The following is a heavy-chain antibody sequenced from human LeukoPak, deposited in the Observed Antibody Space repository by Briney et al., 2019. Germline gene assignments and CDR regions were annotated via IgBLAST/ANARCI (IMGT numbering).Heavy chain of an antibody. CDR3: AKDLYSSSFY. D-gene: IGHD6-13*01. V-gene: IGHV3-23*01. Sequence: GGSLRLSCAASGFTFSSYGMSWVRQAPGKGLEWVPAISGSGGSTYYADSVKGRFTISRDNSKNTLYLQMNSLRAEDTAVYYCAKDLYSSSFYWGQGTLVTVSS. CDR2: ISGSGGST. J-gene: IGHJ4*02. CDR1: GFTFSSYG.